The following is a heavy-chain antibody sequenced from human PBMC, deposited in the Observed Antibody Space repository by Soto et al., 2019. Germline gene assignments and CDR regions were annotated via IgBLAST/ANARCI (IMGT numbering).Heavy chain of an antibody. J-gene: IGHJ6*02. CDR1: GASLSNYY. V-gene: IGHV4-4*07. CDR2: IYSSGST. Sequence: SETLSLTCTVSGASLSNYYWSWIRQPAGKGLEWIGRIYSSGSTNYNPSLKSRVTMSVDTSKNQFSLNLSSVTAADTAVYYCARGSYGDYARGMDVWGQGTTVTVSS. CDR3: ARGSYGDYARGMDV. D-gene: IGHD4-17*01.